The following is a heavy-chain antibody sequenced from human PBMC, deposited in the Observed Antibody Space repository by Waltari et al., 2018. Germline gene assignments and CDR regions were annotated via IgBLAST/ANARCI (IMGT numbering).Heavy chain of an antibody. J-gene: IGHJ4*02. CDR1: GSTFTGDY. CDR3: AAVGPGILTGYYIEDY. CDR2: CNPNSGGT. D-gene: IGHD3-9*01. V-gene: IGHV1-2*06. Sequence: QLQLVQSGAEVKKPGASVKVSCKASGSTFTGDYMHWVRQATGQGLEWIGRCNPNSGGTNYAQKCQGRVTMTRDTSISTAYMELSRLRSDDTAVYYGAAVGPGILTGYYIEDYWGQGTLVTVSS.